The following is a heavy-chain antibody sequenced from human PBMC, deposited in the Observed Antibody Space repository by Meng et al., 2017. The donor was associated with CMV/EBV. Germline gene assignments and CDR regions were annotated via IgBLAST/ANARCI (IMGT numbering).Heavy chain of an antibody. CDR2: IYSGGST. CDR3: ARAHRDNNGFGAFDI. CDR1: GFTVSSNY. V-gene: IGHV3-66*02. Sequence: GESLKISCAASGFTVSSNYMSWVRQAPGKGLEWVSVIYSGGSTYYADSVKGRFTISRDNSKNTLYLQLNSLRPEDTAVYYCARAHRDNNGFGAFDIWGQGTMVTVSS. D-gene: IGHD3-22*01. J-gene: IGHJ3*02.